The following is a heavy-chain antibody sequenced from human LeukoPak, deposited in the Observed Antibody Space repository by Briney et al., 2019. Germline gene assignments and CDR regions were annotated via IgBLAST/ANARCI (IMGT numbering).Heavy chain of an antibody. CDR3: ARDRDARYLDY. J-gene: IGHJ4*02. CDR2: IWYDGSNK. D-gene: IGHD6-6*01. Sequence: GGSLRLSCAASRFTFRNHGMHWVRQAPGKGLEWVAVIWYDGSNKYYADSVKGRFTISRDNSKNTLYLQMNSLRAGDTAVYYCARDRDARYLDYWGQGTLVTVSS. V-gene: IGHV3-33*01. CDR1: RFTFRNHG.